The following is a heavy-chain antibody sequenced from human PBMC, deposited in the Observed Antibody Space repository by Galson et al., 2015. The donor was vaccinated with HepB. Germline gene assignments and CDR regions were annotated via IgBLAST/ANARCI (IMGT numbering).Heavy chain of an antibody. V-gene: IGHV3-33*01. CDR3: ARDGSGLTHYFDS. Sequence: SLRLSCAASGFDFSNFGMHWVRQAPGKGLEWVALIWHDGSNEWYSDSVKGRFIISRDNSENTLYLQMNWLRTEDSAVYYCARDGSGLTHYFDSWGQGSLVVVSS. D-gene: IGHD1-14*01. J-gene: IGHJ4*02. CDR1: GFDFSNFG. CDR2: IWHDGSNE.